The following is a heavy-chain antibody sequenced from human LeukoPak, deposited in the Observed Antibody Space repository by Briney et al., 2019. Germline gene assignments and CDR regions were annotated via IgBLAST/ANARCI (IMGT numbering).Heavy chain of an antibody. D-gene: IGHD3-16*01. CDR3: VKKSGGPSYYYYYGMDV. CDR2: INWNSDFI. V-gene: IGHV3-9*01. Sequence: PGGSLRLSCAASGFNFDDFAMHWVRQAPGKGLQWVASINWNSDFIGYADSVRGRFTISRDNGENSLYLQMNSLRAEDTALYYCVKKSGGPSYYYYYGMDVWGQGTTVTVSS. CDR1: GFNFDDFA. J-gene: IGHJ6*02.